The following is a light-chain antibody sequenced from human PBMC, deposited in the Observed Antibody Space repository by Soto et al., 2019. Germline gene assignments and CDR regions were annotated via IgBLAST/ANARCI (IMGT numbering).Light chain of an antibody. V-gene: IGKV1-27*01. CDR2: AAS. J-gene: IGKJ1*01. CDR1: QGISNY. CDR3: QKYNSAQA. Sequence: DIQMTQSPSSLSASVGDRVTITCRASQGISNYLAWYQQKPGKVPKLLIYAASTLQSGVPSRFSGSGSWTDFTLTSSSLQPEDVATYYCQKYNSAQAFGQGTKVDIK.